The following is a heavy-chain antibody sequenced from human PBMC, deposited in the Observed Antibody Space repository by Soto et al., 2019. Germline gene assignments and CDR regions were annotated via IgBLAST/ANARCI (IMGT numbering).Heavy chain of an antibody. J-gene: IGHJ1*01. Sequence: PSATQSLTCTVSGGSISSGGYYWSWIRQHPGKGLEWIGYIYYSGSTYYNPSLKSRVTISVDTSKNQFSLKLSSVTAADTAVYYCARGGSSGSSEYFQHWGQGTLVTVSS. CDR1: GGSISSGGYY. D-gene: IGHD3-10*01. CDR3: ARGGSSGSSEYFQH. CDR2: IYYSGST. V-gene: IGHV4-31*03.